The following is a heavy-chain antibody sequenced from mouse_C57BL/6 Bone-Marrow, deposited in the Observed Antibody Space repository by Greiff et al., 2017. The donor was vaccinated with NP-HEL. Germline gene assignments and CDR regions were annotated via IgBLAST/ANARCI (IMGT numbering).Heavy chain of an antibody. D-gene: IGHD2-3*01. CDR3: ARGLLQNFCY. Sequence: EVKLLQSGGGLVKPGGSLILSCAAAGFTFSSYSMSWVRQTPEQRLEWVASISAGGGNTYYPDSVEGRCTISRDNAKNTLYLQMSSLRSEDTALYYCARGLLQNFCYWGQGTTLTVAS. CDR1: GFTFSSYS. J-gene: IGHJ2*01. V-gene: IGHV5-9*01. CDR2: ISAGGGNT.